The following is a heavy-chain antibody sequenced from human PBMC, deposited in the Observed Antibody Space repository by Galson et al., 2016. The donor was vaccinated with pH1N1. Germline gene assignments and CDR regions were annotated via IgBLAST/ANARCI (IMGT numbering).Heavy chain of an antibody. V-gene: IGHV4-30-4*08. CDR1: GGSISSGDYY. Sequence: TLSLTCTVSGGSISSGDYYWSWIRQPPGKGLEWIGYIFYSESTYYNPSLKIRVTITVDTSKNQFSLKLTSVTAADPAVYYCARGVAAAGSYYFDYWGQGTLVTVSS. J-gene: IGHJ4*02. D-gene: IGHD6-13*01. CDR3: ARGVAAAGSYYFDY. CDR2: IFYSEST.